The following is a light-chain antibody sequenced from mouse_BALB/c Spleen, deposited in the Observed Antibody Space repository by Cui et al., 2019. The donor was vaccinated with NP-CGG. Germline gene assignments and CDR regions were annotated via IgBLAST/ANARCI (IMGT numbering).Light chain of an antibody. Sequence: QAVVTQESALTTSPGETVTLTCRSSTGAVTTSNYANWVQEKPDHLFTGLIVGTNNRAPGVPARFSGSLRGDKAALTITGAQTEDEAIYFCALWYSNHWVFGGGTKLTVL. V-gene: IGLV1*01. J-gene: IGLJ1*01. CDR1: TGAVTTSNY. CDR2: GTN. CDR3: ALWYSNHWV.